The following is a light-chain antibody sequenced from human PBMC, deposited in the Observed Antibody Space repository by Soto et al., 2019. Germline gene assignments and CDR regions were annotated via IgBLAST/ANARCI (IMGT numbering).Light chain of an antibody. Sequence: EIVLTQSPGTLSLSPGERATLSCRSSQSVSSIYLAWYQQKPDQAPRLVIYDVSGRATGIPDRFSGSGSGTDFTLTISRLEPEDFAVYYCQQYGSSPTFGQGTKVEIK. J-gene: IGKJ1*01. CDR1: QSVSSIY. CDR3: QQYGSSPT. V-gene: IGKV3-20*01. CDR2: DVS.